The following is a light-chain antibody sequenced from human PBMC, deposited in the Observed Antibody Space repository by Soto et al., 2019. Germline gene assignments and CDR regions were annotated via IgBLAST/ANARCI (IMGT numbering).Light chain of an antibody. Sequence: DIQMTQSPSTRSASVGDRVTITCRASQSISGWLPWYQQRPGKASKVMIYDASKLESGVPSRFTGSGSGTEFTLTISNLQPDDFATYSCQCYDSFSVYTGGQGTKLEIK. V-gene: IGKV1-5*01. CDR2: DAS. CDR1: QSISGW. J-gene: IGKJ2*01. CDR3: QCYDSFSVYT.